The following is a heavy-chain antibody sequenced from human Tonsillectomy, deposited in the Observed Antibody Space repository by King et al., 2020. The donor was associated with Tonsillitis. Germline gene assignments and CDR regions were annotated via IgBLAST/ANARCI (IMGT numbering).Heavy chain of an antibody. D-gene: IGHD3-10*01. CDR2: IYYSGST. V-gene: IGHV4-39*01. CDR1: GGSISSSSYY. CDR3: AGNPYYYGSGSSSDFDY. J-gene: IGHJ4*02. Sequence: QLQESGPGLVKPSETLSLTCTVSGGSISSSSYYWGWIRQPPGKGLEWIGSIYYSGSTYYNPSLKSRVTISVDTSKNQFSLKLSSVTAADTAVYYCAGNPYYYGSGSSSDFDYWGQGTLVTVSS.